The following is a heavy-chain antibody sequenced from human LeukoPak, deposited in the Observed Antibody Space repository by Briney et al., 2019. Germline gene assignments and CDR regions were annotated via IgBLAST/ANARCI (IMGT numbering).Heavy chain of an antibody. Sequence: SVKVSCKASGGTLSSYAISWVRQAPGQGLEWMGRIIPIFGTANYAQKFQGRVTITTDESTSTAYMELSSLRSEDTAVYYCASLDRYSSSDYWGQGTLVTVSS. D-gene: IGHD6-6*01. J-gene: IGHJ4*02. CDR1: GGTLSSYA. CDR3: ASLDRYSSSDY. CDR2: IIPIFGTA. V-gene: IGHV1-69*05.